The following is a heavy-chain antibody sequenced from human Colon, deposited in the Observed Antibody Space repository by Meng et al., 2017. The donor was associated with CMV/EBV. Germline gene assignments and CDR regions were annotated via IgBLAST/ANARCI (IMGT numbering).Heavy chain of an antibody. CDR2: IVSNNNYI. CDR1: GFTFSTYS. J-gene: IGHJ4*02. Sequence: VQVGESGGGLVSRGGSRRLSWAASGFTFSTYSMNWVRQAPGKGLEWVSSIVSNNNYIYYADSVKGRFTISRDNAKNSVYLQMNSLTVEDTAVYYCARDYSSGFDSWGQGTLVTVSS. D-gene: IGHD6-19*01. CDR3: ARDYSSGFDS. V-gene: IGHV3-21*01.